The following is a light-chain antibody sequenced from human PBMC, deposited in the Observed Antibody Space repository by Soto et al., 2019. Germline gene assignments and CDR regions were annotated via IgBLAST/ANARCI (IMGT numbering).Light chain of an antibody. J-gene: IGKJ1*01. Sequence: DIPLTQSPSTLSASVGDRVTITCRTSESISNWLAWYQQKPGKAPKLLIYDAFSLESGVPSRFTGSVSGTEFSLTISRQQPEDFATYYCQHYSRYWMFGQGTKVEV. CDR2: DAF. V-gene: IGKV1-5*01. CDR3: QHYSRYWM. CDR1: ESISNW.